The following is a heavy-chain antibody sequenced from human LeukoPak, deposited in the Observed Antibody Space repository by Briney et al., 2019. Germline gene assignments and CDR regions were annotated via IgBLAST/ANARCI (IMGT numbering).Heavy chain of an antibody. V-gene: IGHV3-9*01. J-gene: IGHJ4*02. CDR3: AKDRYYYDSSGYFDY. Sequence: GGSLRLSCAASGFTFDDYAMHWVRQAPGKGLEWVSGISWNGGSIGYADSVKGRFTIPRDNAKNSLYLQMNSLRAEDTALYYCAKDRYYYDSSGYFDYWGQGTLVTVSS. CDR2: ISWNGGSI. CDR1: GFTFDDYA. D-gene: IGHD3-22*01.